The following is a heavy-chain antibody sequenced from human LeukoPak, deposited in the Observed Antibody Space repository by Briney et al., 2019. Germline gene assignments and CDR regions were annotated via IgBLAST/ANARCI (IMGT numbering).Heavy chain of an antibody. V-gene: IGHV3-7*03. CDR2: IKEDGTET. D-gene: IGHD5-24*01. J-gene: IGHJ4*02. CDR1: GFTVSSNY. CDR3: AKEGRSLQTY. Sequence: GGSLRLSCAASGFTVSSNYMSWVRLAPGKGLEWVANIKEDGTETYYVDSVKGRFTISRDNGKKSLYLQMNSLRVEDTVVYYCAKEGRSLQTYWGQGTLVTVSS.